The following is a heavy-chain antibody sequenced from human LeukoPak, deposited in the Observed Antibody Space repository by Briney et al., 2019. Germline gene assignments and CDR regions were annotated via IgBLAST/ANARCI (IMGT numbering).Heavy chain of an antibody. CDR3: ATASVVRGVISYYYGMDV. Sequence: GGSLRLSCAASGSTFSSYGMHWVRQAPGKGLEWVAVISYDGSNKYYADSVKGRFTISRDNSKNTLYLQMSSLRAEDTAVYYCATASVVRGVISYYYGMDVWGQGTTVTVSS. J-gene: IGHJ6*02. CDR2: ISYDGSNK. D-gene: IGHD3-10*01. V-gene: IGHV3-30*03. CDR1: GSTFSSYG.